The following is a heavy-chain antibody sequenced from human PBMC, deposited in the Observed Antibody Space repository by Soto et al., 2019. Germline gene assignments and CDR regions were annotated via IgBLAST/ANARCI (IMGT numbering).Heavy chain of an antibody. CDR2: ISAYNGNT. CDR1: GYTFTSYG. CDR3: AREPNYFDY. Sequence: QVQLVQSGAEVKKPGASVKVSCKASGYTFTSYGISWVRQAPGQGLEWMGWISAYNGNTKYAQKLQGRVTMTADTSTSTAYRELRSLRSEDTAEYYGAREPNYFDYWGQGTLVTVSS. J-gene: IGHJ4*02. V-gene: IGHV1-18*01.